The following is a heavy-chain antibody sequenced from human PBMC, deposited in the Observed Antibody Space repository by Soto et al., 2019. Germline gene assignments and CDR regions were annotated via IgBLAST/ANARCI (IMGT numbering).Heavy chain of an antibody. D-gene: IGHD2-15*01. CDR1: GFTFSSYA. V-gene: IGHV3-23*01. CDR2: ISGSGGST. Sequence: GGSLRLSCAASGFTFSSYAMSWVRQAPGKGLEWVSAISGSGGSTYYADSVKGRFTISRDNSKKTLYLQMNSLRAEDTAVYYCARSSELSGYYYYGMDVWGQGTTVTVSS. J-gene: IGHJ6*02. CDR3: ARSSELSGYYYYGMDV.